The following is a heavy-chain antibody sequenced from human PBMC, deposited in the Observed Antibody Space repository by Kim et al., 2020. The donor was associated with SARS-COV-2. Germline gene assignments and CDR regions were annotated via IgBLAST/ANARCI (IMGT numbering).Heavy chain of an antibody. CDR1: GFTVNNFA. D-gene: IGHD6-19*01. CDR3: AKAQPLSSGWYVFED. CDR2: DPGGGGWT. Sequence: GGSLRLSCGASGFTVNNFAMSWVRQAPGKGLEWVSTDPGGGGWTFYADSVKGRFTISRDNSKNTVFLQMNSVRAEDTAVYYCAKAQPLSSGWYVFEDWCQGTLVTVSS. J-gene: IGHJ4*02. V-gene: IGHV3-23*01.